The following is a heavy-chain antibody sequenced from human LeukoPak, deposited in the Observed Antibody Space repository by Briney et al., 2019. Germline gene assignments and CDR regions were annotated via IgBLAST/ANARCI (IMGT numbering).Heavy chain of an antibody. D-gene: IGHD4-17*01. CDR3: ARDGDYGDYPSLGAFDI. CDR1: GFTVSSNY. V-gene: IGHV3-53*01. J-gene: IGHJ3*02. CDR2: IYSGGST. Sequence: PGGSLRLSCAASGFTVSSNYMSWVRQAPGKGLEWVSVIYSGGSTYYADSVKGRFTISRDNSKNTLYLQMNSLRAEDTAVYYCARDGDYGDYPSLGAFDIWGQGTMVTVSS.